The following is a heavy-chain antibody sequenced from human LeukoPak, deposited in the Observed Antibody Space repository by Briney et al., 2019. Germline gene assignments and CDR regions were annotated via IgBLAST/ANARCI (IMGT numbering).Heavy chain of an antibody. CDR2: IYYSGST. D-gene: IGHD3-22*01. J-gene: IGHJ4*02. V-gene: IGHV4-39*01. CDR1: GGSISSSSYY. Sequence: SETLSLTCTVSGGSISSSSYYWGWIRQSPGKGLEWIGSIYYSGSTYYNPSVKSRVTIAVDTSKNQFSLKLSSVTAADTAVYYCARQGDSSGYYLFDYWGQGTLVTVSS. CDR3: ARQGDSSGYYLFDY.